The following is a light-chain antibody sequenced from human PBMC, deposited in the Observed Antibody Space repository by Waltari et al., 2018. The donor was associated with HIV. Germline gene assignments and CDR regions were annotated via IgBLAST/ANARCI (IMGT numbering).Light chain of an antibody. CDR2: DNS. V-gene: IGLV1-51*01. CDR3: GTWDSSLSAVV. Sequence: QSVLTQPPSVSAAPGQKVTISCSGSTTNIGNSYVPRYQRLPGTAPKLLIYDNSERPSGIPDRFSGSKSGTSATLGITGLQTGDEADYYCGTWDSSLSAVVFGTGTKVTVL. J-gene: IGLJ1*01. CDR1: TTNIGNSY.